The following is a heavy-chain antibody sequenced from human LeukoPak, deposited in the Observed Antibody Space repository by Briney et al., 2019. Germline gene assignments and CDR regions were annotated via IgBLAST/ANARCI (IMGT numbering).Heavy chain of an antibody. CDR2: IYYSGST. D-gene: IGHD3-10*01. CDR1: GGSISSSSYY. V-gene: IGHV4-39*07. Sequence: SSETLSLTCTVSGGSISSSSYYWGWIRQPPGKGLEWIGSIYYSGSTYYNPSLKSRVTISVDTSKNQFSLKLSSVTAADTAVYYCARVNAPHYYGSGSYSGPAYYFDYWGQGTLVTVSS. J-gene: IGHJ4*02. CDR3: ARVNAPHYYGSGSYSGPAYYFDY.